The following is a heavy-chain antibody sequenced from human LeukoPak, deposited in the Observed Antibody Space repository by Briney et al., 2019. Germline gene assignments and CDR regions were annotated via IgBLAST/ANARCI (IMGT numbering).Heavy chain of an antibody. CDR3: AKDHKVVSYYYGMDV. CDR2: ISWNSGTI. CDR1: GFTFEDYA. V-gene: IGHV3-9*01. Sequence: PGGSLRLSCAAYGFTFEDYAMHWVRHAPGKGMEWVSGISWNSGTIEYADSVKGRFTISRDNAKNSLYLQMNNLRAEDTALYYCAKDHKVVSYYYGMDVWGQGTTVTVSS. D-gene: IGHD2-2*01. J-gene: IGHJ6*02.